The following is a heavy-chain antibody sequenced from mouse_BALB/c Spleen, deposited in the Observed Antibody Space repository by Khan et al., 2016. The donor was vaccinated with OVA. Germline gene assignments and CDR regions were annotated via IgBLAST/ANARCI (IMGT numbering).Heavy chain of an antibody. J-gene: IGHJ4*01. CDR3: ATRPYYHYYHMDY. V-gene: IGHV2-6-1*01. Sequence: QVQLKESGPGLVAPSQSLSITCTISGFSLTNYGVHWVLQPPGKGLEWLVVIWSDGSTTYNSALKSRLIINKDNSKKQDFLEKNSLRTDDAAMYFCATRPYYHYYHMDYWGQGTSVTVSS. D-gene: IGHD1-1*01. CDR2: IWSDGST. CDR1: GFSLTNYG.